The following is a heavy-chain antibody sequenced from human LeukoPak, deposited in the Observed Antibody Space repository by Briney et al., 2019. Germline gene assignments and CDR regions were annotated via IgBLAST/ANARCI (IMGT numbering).Heavy chain of an antibody. Sequence: SETLSLTCAVYGGSFSGYYWSWIRQPPGKGLEWIGEINHSGSTNYNPSLKSRVTISVDTSKNQFSLKLSSVTAADTAVYYCARQYRWLRMFDPWGQGTLVTVSS. CDR3: ARQYRWLRMFDP. CDR1: GGSFSGYY. J-gene: IGHJ5*02. D-gene: IGHD5-12*01. CDR2: INHSGST. V-gene: IGHV4-34*01.